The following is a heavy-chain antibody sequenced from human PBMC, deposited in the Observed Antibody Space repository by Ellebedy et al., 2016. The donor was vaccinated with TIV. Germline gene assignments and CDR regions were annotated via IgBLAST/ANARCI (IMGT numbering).Heavy chain of an antibody. V-gene: IGHV4-59*01. CDR2: IHHSGNS. J-gene: IGHJ6*02. CDR3: ARDLGRYGMDV. CDR1: GGSINSYY. Sequence: MPSETLSLTCSVSGGSINSYYWTWIRQPPGQGLEWIGDIHHSGNSLIHPSLKSRVTLSLDTSKSQFSLNLRSVTAADTATYYCARDLGRYGMDVWGQGTTVTVSS.